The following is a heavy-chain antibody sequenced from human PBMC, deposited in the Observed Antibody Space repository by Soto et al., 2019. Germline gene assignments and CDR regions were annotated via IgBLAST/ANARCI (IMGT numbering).Heavy chain of an antibody. V-gene: IGHV4-39*02. CDR1: GGSISSSSYY. J-gene: IGHJ6*02. D-gene: IGHD3-22*01. CDR3: AGETDSYYDSSGYVDV. CDR2: IYYSGST. Sequence: SETLSLTCTVSGGSISSSSYYWGWIRQPPGKGLEWIGSIYYSGSTYYNPSLKSRVTISVDTSKNQFSLKLSSVTAADTAVYYCAGETDSYYDSSGYVDVWGQGTTVTVSS.